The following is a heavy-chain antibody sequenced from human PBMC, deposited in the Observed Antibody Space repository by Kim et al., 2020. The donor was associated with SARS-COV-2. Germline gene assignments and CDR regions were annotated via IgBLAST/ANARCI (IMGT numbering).Heavy chain of an antibody. CDR3: ARDMDDFWSGHAFDI. Sequence: SETLSLTCTVSGGSVSSGSYYWSWIRQPPGKGLEWIGYIYYSGSTNYNPSLKIRVTISVDTSKNQFSLKLSSVTAADTAVYYCARDMDDFWSGHAFDIWGQGTMVTVSS. CDR1: GGSVSSGSYY. J-gene: IGHJ3*02. CDR2: IYYSGST. V-gene: IGHV4-61*01. D-gene: IGHD3-3*01.